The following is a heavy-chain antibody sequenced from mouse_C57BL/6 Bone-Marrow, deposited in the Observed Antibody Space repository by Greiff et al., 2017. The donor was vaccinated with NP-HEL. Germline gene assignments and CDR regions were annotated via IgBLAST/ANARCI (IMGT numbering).Heavy chain of an antibody. CDR2: IRHKANNHAT. CDR1: GFTFSDAW. J-gene: IGHJ3*01. D-gene: IGHD2-3*01. V-gene: IGHV6-6*01. Sequence: EVQLVESGGGLVQPGGSMKLSCAASGFTFSDAWMDWVRQSPEKGLEWVAEIRHKANNHATYYAESVKGRYTISRDDSKSSVYLQMNSLRAEDTGIYYCTRDGTGFAYWGQATLVSVSA. CDR3: TRDGTGFAY.